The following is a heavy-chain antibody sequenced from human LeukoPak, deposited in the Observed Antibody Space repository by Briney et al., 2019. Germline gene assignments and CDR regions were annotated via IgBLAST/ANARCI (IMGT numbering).Heavy chain of an antibody. CDR2: IYSGGST. CDR3: ARGYSSGWYVRSHYYMGV. V-gene: IGHV3-53*01. CDR1: GFTVSSNY. J-gene: IGHJ6*03. Sequence: GGSLRLSCAASGFTVSSNYMSWVRQAPGKGLEWVSVIYSGGSTYYADSVKGRFTISRDNSKNTLYLQMNSLRAEDTAVYYCARGYSSGWYVRSHYYMGVWGKGTTVTVSS. D-gene: IGHD6-19*01.